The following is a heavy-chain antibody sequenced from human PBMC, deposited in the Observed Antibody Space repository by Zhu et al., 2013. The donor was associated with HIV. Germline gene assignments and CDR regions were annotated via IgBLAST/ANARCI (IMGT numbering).Heavy chain of an antibody. J-gene: IGHJ2*01. CDR3: ARTIAAAEVLYWYFDL. V-gene: IGHV4-31*03. CDR1: GGSISSGGYY. Sequence: QVQLQESGPGLVKPSQTLSLTCTVSGGSISSGGYYWSWIRQHPGKGLEWIGYIYYSGSTYYNPSLKSRVTISVDTSKNQFSLKLSSVTAADTAVYYCARTIAAAEVLYWYFDLWAVAPWSLSPQ. D-gene: IGHD6-13*01. CDR2: IYYSGST.